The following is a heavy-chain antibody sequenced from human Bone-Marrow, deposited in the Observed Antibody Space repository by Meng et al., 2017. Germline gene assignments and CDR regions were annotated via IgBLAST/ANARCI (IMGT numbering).Heavy chain of an antibody. Sequence: QGQLVQVGAEVKKPGASVKVSCKASGYTFTGYYMHWVRQAPGQGLEWMGRINPNSGGTNYAQKFQGRVTMTRDTSISTAYMELSRLRSDDTAVYYCATRHKWELVSFDYWGQGTLVTVSS. J-gene: IGHJ4*02. CDR1: GYTFTGYY. V-gene: IGHV1-2*06. CDR2: INPNSGGT. CDR3: ATRHKWELVSFDY. D-gene: IGHD1-26*01.